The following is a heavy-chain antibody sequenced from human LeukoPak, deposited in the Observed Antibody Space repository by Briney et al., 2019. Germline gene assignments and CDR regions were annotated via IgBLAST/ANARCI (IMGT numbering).Heavy chain of an antibody. CDR2: INTNTGNP. Sequence: GASVKVSCKASGYTFTNYPMMWVRQAPGQELKCMGWINTNTGNPTYAQGFTGRFLFSLDTSVGTTYLQIISLKTEDTAVYYCARGGYSRGQGSPFDYWGQGTLVTVSS. D-gene: IGHD6-19*01. CDR1: GYTFTNYP. V-gene: IGHV7-4-1*02. CDR3: ARGGYSRGQGSPFDY. J-gene: IGHJ4*02.